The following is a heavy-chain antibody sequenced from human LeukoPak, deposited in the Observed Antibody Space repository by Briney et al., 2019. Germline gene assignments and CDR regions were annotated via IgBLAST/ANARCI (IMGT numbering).Heavy chain of an antibody. CDR1: GFTFSSYA. CDR2: ISGSGGST. Sequence: GGSLRLSCAASGFTFSSYAMSWVRQAPGKGLEWVSAISGSGGSTYYADSVKGRFTISRDNSKNTLYLQMNSLRAEDTAVYYCALLGYCSSTSCPALDYWGQGTLVTVSS. D-gene: IGHD2-2*01. J-gene: IGHJ4*02. CDR3: ALLGYCSSTSCPALDY. V-gene: IGHV3-23*01.